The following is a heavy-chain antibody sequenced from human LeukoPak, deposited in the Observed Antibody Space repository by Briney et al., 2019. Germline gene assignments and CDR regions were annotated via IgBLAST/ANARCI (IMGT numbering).Heavy chain of an antibody. V-gene: IGHV3-21*01. CDR2: ISSSSGYI. CDR3: ARATSYDFWSGQYFDY. J-gene: IGHJ4*02. D-gene: IGHD3-3*01. CDR1: GFTFSSYS. Sequence: GGSLRLSCAASGFTFSSYSMNWVRQAPGKGLEWVSSISSSSGYIYYADSVKGRFTISRDNAKNSLYLQMNSLRAEDTAVYYCARATSYDFWSGQYFDYWGQGTLVTVSS.